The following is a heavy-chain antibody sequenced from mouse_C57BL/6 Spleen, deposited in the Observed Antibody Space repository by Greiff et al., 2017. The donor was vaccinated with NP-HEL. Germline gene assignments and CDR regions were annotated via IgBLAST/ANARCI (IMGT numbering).Heavy chain of an antibody. CDR2: IYPGDGDT. CDR1: GYAFSSYW. J-gene: IGHJ2*01. D-gene: IGHD2-10*01. V-gene: IGHV1-80*01. Sequence: VQLQQSGAELVKPGASVTISCKASGYAFSSYWMNWVQQRPGKGLEWIGQIYPGDGDTNYNGKFKGKATLTADNSSSTAYMQLSSQTSEDSAVFFCARGPTTEYYFDYWGQGTTLTVSS. CDR3: ARGPTTEYYFDY.